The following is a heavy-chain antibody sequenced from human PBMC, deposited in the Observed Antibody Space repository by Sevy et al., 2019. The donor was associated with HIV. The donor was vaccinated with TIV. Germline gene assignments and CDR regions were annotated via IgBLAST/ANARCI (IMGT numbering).Heavy chain of an antibody. D-gene: IGHD1-26*01. V-gene: IGHV3-64D*06. Sequence: GGSLRLSCSASGFTFSSYALHWVRQAPGKGLEYVSAISSNGGSTYYADSVKGRFTISRDNSKNTLYLQMSSLRAEDTAVYYCVKDREYSGSPYFDYWGQGTLVTVSS. CDR3: VKDREYSGSPYFDY. J-gene: IGHJ4*02. CDR2: ISSNGGST. CDR1: GFTFSSYA.